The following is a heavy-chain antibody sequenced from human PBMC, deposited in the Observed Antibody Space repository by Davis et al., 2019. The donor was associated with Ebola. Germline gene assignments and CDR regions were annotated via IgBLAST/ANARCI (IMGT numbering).Heavy chain of an antibody. D-gene: IGHD4-17*01. Sequence: GESPKIHCAASGFIFSTYAMSWVRQAPGKGLEWVSGISANGGTTYHARSVKGRFTISRDNSRDTLNLQMNSLRAEDTAIYYCAKGRGDYQAYDYWGQGTLVTVSS. V-gene: IGHV3-23*01. CDR2: ISANGGTT. CDR1: GFIFSTYA. J-gene: IGHJ4*02. CDR3: AKGRGDYQAYDY.